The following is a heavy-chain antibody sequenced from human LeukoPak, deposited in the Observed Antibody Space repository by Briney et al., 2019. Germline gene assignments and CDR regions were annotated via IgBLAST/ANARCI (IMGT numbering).Heavy chain of an antibody. V-gene: IGHV4-59*13. D-gene: IGHD6-13*01. CDR2: IYYSGST. J-gene: IGHJ4*02. CDR1: GGSISSYY. Sequence: PSETLSLTCTVSGGSISSYYWSWIRQPPGKGLEWIGYIYYSGSTNYNPSLKSRVTISVDTSKNQFSLKLSSVTAADTAVYYCASGLIAAAGYLDYWGQGTLVTVSS. CDR3: ASGLIAAAGYLDY.